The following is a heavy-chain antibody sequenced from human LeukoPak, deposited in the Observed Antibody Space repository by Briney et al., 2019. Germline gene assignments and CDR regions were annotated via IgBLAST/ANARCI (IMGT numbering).Heavy chain of an antibody. CDR2: IKQDGSEK. J-gene: IGHJ5*02. CDR1: QFSFSTYW. Sequence: GGSLRLSCAGSQFSFSTYWMSWVRQAPGKGLEWVANIKQDGSEKYYVDSVKGRFTISRDNAKNSLYLQMNSLRAEDTAVYYCATVNSAYGSSSWFSWGQGTLVTVSS. V-gene: IGHV3-7*01. CDR3: ATVNSAYGSSSWFS. D-gene: IGHD6-13*01.